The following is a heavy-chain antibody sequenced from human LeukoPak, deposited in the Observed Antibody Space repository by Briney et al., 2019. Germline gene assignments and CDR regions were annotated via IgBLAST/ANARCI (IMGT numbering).Heavy chain of an antibody. V-gene: IGHV1-69*04. D-gene: IGHD1-26*01. Sequence: ASVKVSCKASGGTFSSYAISWVRQAPGQGLEWMGRIIPILGIANYAQKFQGRVTITADKSTSTAYMALSSLRSEDTAVYYCARDYIRSSGYGYWGQGTLVTVSS. CDR2: IIPILGIA. CDR3: ARDYIRSSGYGY. CDR1: GGTFSSYA. J-gene: IGHJ4*02.